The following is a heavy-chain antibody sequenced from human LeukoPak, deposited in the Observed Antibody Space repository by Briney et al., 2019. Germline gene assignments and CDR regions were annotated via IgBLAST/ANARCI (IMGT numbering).Heavy chain of an antibody. J-gene: IGHJ5*02. CDR2: ISYSGST. V-gene: IGHV4-59*08. CDR1: GCSISRYY. CDR3: ARLLGYGSGGSCYPRCFAP. Sequence: SETLSLTCTASGCSISRYYWNWIRQPPGKGLEWVGYISYSGSTNYNPSLKSRVTVSLDTSRNHFSLKLTSVTAGDTAVYHGARLLGYGSGGSCYPRCFAPWGQGTLVTVSS. D-gene: IGHD2-15*01.